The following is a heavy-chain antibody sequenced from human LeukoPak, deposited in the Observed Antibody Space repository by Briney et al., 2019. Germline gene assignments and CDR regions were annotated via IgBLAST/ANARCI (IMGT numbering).Heavy chain of an antibody. CDR2: ISGSGGST. D-gene: IGHD3-10*01. V-gene: IGHV3-23*01. J-gene: IGHJ4*02. CDR1: GFTFSSYA. Sequence: PGGSLRLSCAASGFTFSSYAMSWVRPAPGKGLEWVSAISGSGGSTYYADSVKGRFTISRDNSKNTLYLQMNSLRAEDTAVYYCAKGRGDMVRGVISYWGQGTLVTVSS. CDR3: AKGRGDMVRGVISY.